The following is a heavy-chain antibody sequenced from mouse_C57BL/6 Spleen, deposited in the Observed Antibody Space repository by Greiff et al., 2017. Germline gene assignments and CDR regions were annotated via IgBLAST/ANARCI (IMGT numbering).Heavy chain of an antibody. CDR1: GYTFTGYC. Sequence: QVQLQQSGPELVKPGASVKLSCKASGYTFTGYCMHWVKQRPGTGLEWIGLILPSSGSTNYNEQFKSKATLTVAKSSSTAYMLLRSLTAEDSAVYCWSTGGIYSSYGYAMDYWGQGTTVTVSS. J-gene: IGHJ4*01. V-gene: IGHV1-64*01. CDR3: STGGIYSSYGYAMDY. CDR2: ILPSSGST. D-gene: IGHD2-12*01.